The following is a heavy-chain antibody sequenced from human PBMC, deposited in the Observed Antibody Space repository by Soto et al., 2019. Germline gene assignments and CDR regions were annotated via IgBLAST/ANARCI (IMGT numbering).Heavy chain of an antibody. Sequence: PSETLSLTCAVYGGSFSGYYWSWIRQPPGKGLEWIGEINHSGSTNYNPSLKSRVTISVDTSKNQFSLKLSSVTAADTAVYYCASRGCPQTADDYWGQGTLVTV. CDR1: GGSFSGYY. D-gene: IGHD3-10*01. CDR2: INHSGST. CDR3: ASRGCPQTADDY. V-gene: IGHV4-34*01. J-gene: IGHJ4*02.